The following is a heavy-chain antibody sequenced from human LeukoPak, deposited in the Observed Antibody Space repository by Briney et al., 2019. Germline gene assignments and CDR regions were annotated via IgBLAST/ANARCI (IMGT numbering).Heavy chain of an antibody. D-gene: IGHD5-12*01. J-gene: IGHJ3*02. CDR2: ITYDGYYK. V-gene: IGHV3-30*03. Sequence: PGTSLRLSCAASGFTFTSYGMHWVRQSPGKGLEWVALITYDGYYKYYSDSVKGRFTISSDTSKNTLYLQMNGLKTEDTAVYHCVRGYSGLSVYAFDIGGQGTMVTVSS. CDR3: VRGYSGLSVYAFDI. CDR1: GFTFTSYG.